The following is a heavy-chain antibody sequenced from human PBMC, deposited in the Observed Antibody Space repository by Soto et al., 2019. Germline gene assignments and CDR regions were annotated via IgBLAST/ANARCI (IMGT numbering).Heavy chain of an antibody. V-gene: IGHV3-23*04. D-gene: IGHD3-3*01. Sequence: DVRLAESGGGLLQPGGSLRLSCTTSGFSFASFAMTWVRRAPGQGLEWVASISGSDGKTYYADSVKGRFSISRDTSRNTLYLQMNSLRADDTAIYYCAKWSYLDYWGQGTRVTVSS. CDR1: GFSFASFA. CDR3: AKWSYLDY. J-gene: IGHJ4*02. CDR2: ISGSDGKT.